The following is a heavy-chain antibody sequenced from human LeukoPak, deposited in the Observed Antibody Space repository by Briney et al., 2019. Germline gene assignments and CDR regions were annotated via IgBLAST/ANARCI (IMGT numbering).Heavy chain of an antibody. V-gene: IGHV4-39*07. CDR3: ARDHYYDTSGYYPIDY. D-gene: IGHD3-22*01. J-gene: IGHJ4*02. CDR2: IYYSGST. CDR1: GGSISSSSYY. Sequence: SETLSLTCTVSGGSISSSSYYWGWIRQPPGKGLEWIGSIYYSGSTYYNPSLKSRVTISVDTSKNQFSLKLSSVTAADTAVYYCARDHYYDTSGYYPIDYWGQGTLVTVSS.